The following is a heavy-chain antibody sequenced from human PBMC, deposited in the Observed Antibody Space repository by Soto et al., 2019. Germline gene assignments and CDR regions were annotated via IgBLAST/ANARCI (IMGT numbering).Heavy chain of an antibody. CDR3: ARWGVP. V-gene: IGHV1-8*01. D-gene: IGHD2-8*01. CDR2: MNPNSGNT. J-gene: IGHJ5*02. CDR1: GYTFTSYD. Sequence: ASVKVSCKASGYTFTSYDINWVRQATGQGLEWMGWMNPNSGNTGHVPKVQGRVTMTRNTSVSAGYMELSRLRSEDKAVYYCARWGVPWGQGTRVTVSS.